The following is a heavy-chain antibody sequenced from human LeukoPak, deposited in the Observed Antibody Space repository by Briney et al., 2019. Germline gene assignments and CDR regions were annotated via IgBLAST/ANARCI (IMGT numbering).Heavy chain of an antibody. Sequence: SETLSLTCTVSGGSISSSSYYWGWIRQPPGKGLEWIGSIYYSGSTYYNPSLKSRVTISVDTSKNQFSLKLSSVTAADTAVYYCARADPYSSSWEYWGQGTLVTVSS. V-gene: IGHV4-39*01. CDR2: IYYSGST. CDR3: ARADPYSSSWEY. J-gene: IGHJ4*02. D-gene: IGHD6-13*01. CDR1: GGSISSSSYY.